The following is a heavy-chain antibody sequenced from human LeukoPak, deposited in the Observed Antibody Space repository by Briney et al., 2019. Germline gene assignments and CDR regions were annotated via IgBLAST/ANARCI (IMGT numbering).Heavy chain of an antibody. CDR2: INAGNGNT. Sequence: ASVKVSCKASGYTFTTYTMHWVRQAPGQRLEWMGWINAGNGNTKSSQKFQGRVTITRDTSASTAYMDLSSLRSEDTAVYYCARARQQLVIRGYYYGMDVWGQGTTVTVSS. D-gene: IGHD6-13*01. CDR3: ARARQQLVIRGYYYGMDV. V-gene: IGHV1-3*01. CDR1: GYTFTTYT. J-gene: IGHJ6*02.